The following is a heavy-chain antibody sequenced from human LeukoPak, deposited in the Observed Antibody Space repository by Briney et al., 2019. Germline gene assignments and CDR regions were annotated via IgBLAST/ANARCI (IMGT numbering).Heavy chain of an antibody. D-gene: IGHD2-15*01. CDR2: INGGNSDT. Sequence: GGSLRLSCAASGFTVSSNYMSWVRQAPGKGLEWVSAINGGNSDTNYAESVKGRFTISRDNSRNTLYLQMNSLRAEDTYYCAKDLLRWAFDHWGQGTLVTVSS. J-gene: IGHJ4*02. CDR3: AKDLLRWAFDH. V-gene: IGHV3-23*01. CDR1: GFTVSSNY.